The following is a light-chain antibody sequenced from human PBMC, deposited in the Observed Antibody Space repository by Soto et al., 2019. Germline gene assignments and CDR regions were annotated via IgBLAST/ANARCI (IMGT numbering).Light chain of an antibody. CDR2: AAS. CDR3: QQSYSNPPT. Sequence: DIQMTQSPSSLSASVGDRVTITCRASQSISSYLNWYQQKPGQAPKLLIYAASSLQSGVPSRFSGSGSGTDFTLTISSLQPEDFATYYCQQSYSNPPTFGQGPKVEIK. V-gene: IGKV1-39*01. CDR1: QSISSY. J-gene: IGKJ1*01.